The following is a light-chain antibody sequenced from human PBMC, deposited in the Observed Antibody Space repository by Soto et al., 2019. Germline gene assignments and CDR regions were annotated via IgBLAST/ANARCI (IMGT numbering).Light chain of an antibody. J-gene: IGKJ4*01. CDR3: QQYNSYLVIT. V-gene: IGKV1-5*03. Sequence: DIQMTQSPSTLSASVGDRVTITCRASQSISSWLAWYQQKPGKAPKLLIYKASSLESGVPSRFSGSGSGTEFTLTISSLQPDDFATYYCQQYNSYLVITFGGGTKVEIK. CDR1: QSISSW. CDR2: KAS.